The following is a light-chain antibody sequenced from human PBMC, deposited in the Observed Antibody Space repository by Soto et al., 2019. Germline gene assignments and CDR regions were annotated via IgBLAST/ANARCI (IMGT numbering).Light chain of an antibody. CDR2: DVS. J-gene: IGLJ1*01. V-gene: IGLV2-14*01. CDR1: SSDVGNYNY. CDR3: TSYIATSTSYV. Sequence: QSALTQPASVSGSPGQSITISCTGTSSDVGNYNYVSWYQQHPGKAPKPMIYDVSNRPSGVSNRFSGSKSGNTASLTISGLQAEDEADYYCTSYIATSTSYVFGTGTKVTVL.